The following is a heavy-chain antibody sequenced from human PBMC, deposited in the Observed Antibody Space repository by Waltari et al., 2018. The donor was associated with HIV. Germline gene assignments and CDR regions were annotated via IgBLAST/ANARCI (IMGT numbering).Heavy chain of an antibody. CDR3: AKDLVTRGFFYFYGMHV. J-gene: IGHJ6*02. V-gene: IGHV3-30*18. Sequence: QVQLEESGGRVVQPGRSLRLTCVASGFNFSTSGMHRVRQAPGKGLEWVAVISYNGLNKYYVDSVKGRFTISRDNSNSTLFLQMSSLRPDDTAVYYCAKDLVTRGFFYFYGMHVWGQGTTVTVSS. CDR2: ISYNGLNK. D-gene: IGHD2-15*01. CDR1: GFNFSTSG.